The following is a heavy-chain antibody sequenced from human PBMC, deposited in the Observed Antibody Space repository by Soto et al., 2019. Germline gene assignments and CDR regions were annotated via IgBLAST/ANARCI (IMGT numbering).Heavy chain of an antibody. D-gene: IGHD3-22*01. V-gene: IGHV1-58*01. CDR1: GFTFTSSA. CDR2: IVVGSGNT. Sequence: ASVKVSCKASGFTFTSSAVQWVRQARGQRLEWIGWIVVGSGNTSYAQKFQERVTITRDMSTSTAYMELSSLRSEDTAVYYCAAVYSDYYDSSGAPGAFDIWGQGTMVTVSS. CDR3: AAVYSDYYDSSGAPGAFDI. J-gene: IGHJ3*02.